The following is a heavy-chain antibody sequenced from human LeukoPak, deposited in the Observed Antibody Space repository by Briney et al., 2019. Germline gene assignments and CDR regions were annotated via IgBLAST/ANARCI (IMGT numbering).Heavy chain of an antibody. CDR2: ISSSSSYI. D-gene: IGHD6-13*01. Sequence: GGSLRLSCAASGFTFSSYSMNWVRQAPGKGLEWVSSISSSSSYICYADSVKGRFTISRDNAKNSLYLQMNSLRAEDTAVYYCAILYSSSWDFDYWGQGTLVTVSS. CDR3: AILYSSSWDFDY. CDR1: GFTFSSYS. V-gene: IGHV3-21*01. J-gene: IGHJ4*02.